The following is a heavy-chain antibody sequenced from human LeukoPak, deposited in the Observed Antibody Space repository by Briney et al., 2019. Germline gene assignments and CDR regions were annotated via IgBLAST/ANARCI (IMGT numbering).Heavy chain of an antibody. Sequence: GASVKVSCKASGYSFTDKYMHWVRQAPGQGLEWMGWINPNSGGTNYAQKFQGRVTMTTDTSMSTAYMGLSRLTSDDTAVYYCARAGGRSWFDPWGQGTLVTVSS. CDR1: GYSFTDKY. CDR2: INPNSGGT. CDR3: ARAGGRSWFDP. J-gene: IGHJ5*02. V-gene: IGHV1-2*02.